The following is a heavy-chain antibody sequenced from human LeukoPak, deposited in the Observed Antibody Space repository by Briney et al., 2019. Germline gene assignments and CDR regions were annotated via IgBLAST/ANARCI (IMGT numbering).Heavy chain of an antibody. D-gene: IGHD3-22*01. CDR1: GITFSHYW. V-gene: IGHV3-74*01. CDR3: VPSDSSGLD. Sequence: GGSLRLSCEASGITFSHYWMHWARQAPGMGLVWVSRTNTDGSSTSYMDSVKGRFTISRDNAKNTIYLQMNSLRAEDTAVYYCVPSDSSGLDWGQGTLVTVSS. CDR2: TNTDGSST. J-gene: IGHJ4*02.